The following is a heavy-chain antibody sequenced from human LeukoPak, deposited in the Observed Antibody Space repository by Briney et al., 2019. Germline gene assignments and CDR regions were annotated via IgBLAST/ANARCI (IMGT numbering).Heavy chain of an antibody. J-gene: IGHJ4*02. CDR1: GGSISSGGHY. CDR2: IYYSGST. V-gene: IGHV4-31*03. CDR3: ARSAPYYFDY. Sequence: SETLSLTCTVSGGSISSGGHYWSWIRQHPGKGLEWIGYIYYSGSTYYNPSLKSRVTISVDTSKNQFSLKLSSVTAADTAVYYCARSAPYYFDYWGQGTLVTVSS.